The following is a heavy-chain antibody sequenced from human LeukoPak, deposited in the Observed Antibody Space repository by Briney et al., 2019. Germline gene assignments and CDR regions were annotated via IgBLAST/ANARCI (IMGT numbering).Heavy chain of an antibody. Sequence: ASAKVSSRSSGYTFTTYGITWLRQDPAQGLEWMGWISTCNGNTNYAQKLQGRVTMTTDTSTSTAYMELRSVGYADTYMYYCARDRMDTGTYFDYWGQGTLVTVSS. CDR3: ARDRMDTGTYFDY. CDR1: GYTFTTYG. CDR2: ISTCNGNT. D-gene: IGHD5-18*01. V-gene: IGHV1-18*01. J-gene: IGHJ4*01.